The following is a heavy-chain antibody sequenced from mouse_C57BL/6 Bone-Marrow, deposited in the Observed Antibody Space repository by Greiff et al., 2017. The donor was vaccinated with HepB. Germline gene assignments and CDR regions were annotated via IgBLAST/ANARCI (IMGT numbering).Heavy chain of an antibody. CDR3: ARLALYSNPSWFAY. V-gene: IGHV8-8*01. J-gene: IGHJ3*01. CDR1: GFSLSTFGMG. D-gene: IGHD2-5*01. CDR2: IWWDDDK. Sequence: QVTLKESGPGILQPSQTLSLTCSFSGFSLSTFGMGVGWIRQPSGKGLEWLAHIWWDDDKYYNPALKSRLTISKDTSKNQVFLKIANVDTADTATYYCARLALYSNPSWFAYWGQGTLVTVSA.